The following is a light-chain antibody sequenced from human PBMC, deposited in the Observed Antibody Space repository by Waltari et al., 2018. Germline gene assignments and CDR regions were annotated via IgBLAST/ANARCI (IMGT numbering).Light chain of an antibody. CDR2: EDE. V-gene: IGLV1-51*02. Sequence: QSLLTQPPSVSAAPGQQVTISCSGSDSHIGTNFLSWYQQVPGSAPKLLIFEDEKRPSGIPARFSGSKSATSATLAITGLQPGDEADFYCGTWDTSLSPHVIFGGGTRLTVL. J-gene: IGLJ2*01. CDR3: GTWDTSLSPHVI. CDR1: DSHIGTNF.